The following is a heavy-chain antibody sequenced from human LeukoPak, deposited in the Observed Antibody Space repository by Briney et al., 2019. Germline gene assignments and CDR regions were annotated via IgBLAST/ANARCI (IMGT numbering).Heavy chain of an antibody. Sequence: SQTLSLTCTVSGGSISSGGYYWSWIRQHPGKGLEWIGYIYYSGSTYYNPSLKSRVTISVDTSKNQFPLKLSSVTAADTAVYYCARAVRIVKPTAKNWFDPWGQGTLVTVSS. CDR3: ARAVRIVKPTAKNWFDP. D-gene: IGHD2-15*01. J-gene: IGHJ5*02. V-gene: IGHV4-31*03. CDR1: GGSISSGGYY. CDR2: IYYSGST.